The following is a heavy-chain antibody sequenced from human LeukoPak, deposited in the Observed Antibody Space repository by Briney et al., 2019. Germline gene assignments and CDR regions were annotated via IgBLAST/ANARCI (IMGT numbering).Heavy chain of an antibody. V-gene: IGHV3-21*01. J-gene: IGHJ4*02. CDR1: GFTFSSYS. CDR2: ISSSSSYI. CDR3: ARDYPLGYYDSSGYEY. D-gene: IGHD3-22*01. Sequence: GGSLRLSCAASGFTFSSYSMNWVRQAPGKGLEWVSSISSSSSYIYYADSVKGRFTISRDNAKNSLYLQMNSLRAEDTAVYYCARDYPLGYYDSSGYEYWGQGTLVTVSS.